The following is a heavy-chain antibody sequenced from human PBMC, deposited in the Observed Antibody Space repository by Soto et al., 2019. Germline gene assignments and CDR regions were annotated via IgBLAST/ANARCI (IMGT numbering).Heavy chain of an antibody. Sequence: ALVKVSCKASGCTFTSYGISWVRQAPGQGLEWMGWISAYNGNTNYAQKLQGRVTMTTDTSTSTAYMELRSLRSDDTAVYYCVWETYSSSWYYVYWGQGTLVTVSS. V-gene: IGHV1-18*01. CDR3: VWETYSSSWYYVY. CDR2: ISAYNGNT. D-gene: IGHD6-13*01. CDR1: GCTFTSYG. J-gene: IGHJ4*02.